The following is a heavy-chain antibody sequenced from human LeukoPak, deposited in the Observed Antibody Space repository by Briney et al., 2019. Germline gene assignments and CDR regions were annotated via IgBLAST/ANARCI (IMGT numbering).Heavy chain of an antibody. Sequence: SETLSLTCTVSGGSISSSSYYWGWIRQPPGKGLEWIGSIYYSGSTYYNPSLKSRVTISVDTSKNQFSLKLSSVTAADMAMYYCARDKGKYYGSGSWFDPWGQGTLVTVSS. CDR3: ARDKGKYYGSGSWFDP. V-gene: IGHV4-39*02. J-gene: IGHJ5*02. CDR1: GGSISSSSYY. CDR2: IYYSGST. D-gene: IGHD3-10*01.